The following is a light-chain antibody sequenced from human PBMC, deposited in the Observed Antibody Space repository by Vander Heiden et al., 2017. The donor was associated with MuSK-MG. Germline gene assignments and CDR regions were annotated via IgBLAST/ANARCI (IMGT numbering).Light chain of an antibody. CDR2: KAS. CDR1: QSISSW. Sequence: DIQMTQSPSTLSASVGDTVTITCRASQSISSWLAWYQQKPGKAPNLLIYKASSLEIGVPSRFSGSGSGTEFTLTISSLQPDDFATYYCQQDNNYPITFGQGTQLEIK. J-gene: IGKJ5*01. V-gene: IGKV1-5*03. CDR3: QQDNNYPIT.